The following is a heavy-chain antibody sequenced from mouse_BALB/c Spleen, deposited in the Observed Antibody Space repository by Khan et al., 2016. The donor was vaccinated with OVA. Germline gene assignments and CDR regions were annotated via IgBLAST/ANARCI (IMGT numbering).Heavy chain of an antibody. CDR3: ARGNDYWYYFDY. D-gene: IGHD2-13*01. CDR2: ISYSGVT. Sequence: EVQLQESGPGLVTPSQSLSLTCTVTGYSITSGYAWNLIRQFPGNKLEWMGYISYSGVTNYTPSLKSRISITRDTSKNQFFLQLNSGTTEDTDTYDCARGNDYWYYFDYWGQGTTLTVSA. V-gene: IGHV3-2*02. J-gene: IGHJ2*01. CDR1: GYSITSGYA.